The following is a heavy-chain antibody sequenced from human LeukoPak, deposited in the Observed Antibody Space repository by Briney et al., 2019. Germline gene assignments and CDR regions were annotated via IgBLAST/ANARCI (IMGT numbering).Heavy chain of an antibody. CDR1: GYTFSSYG. J-gene: IGHJ3*02. D-gene: IGHD5-24*01. CDR2: ISGYNGNT. V-gene: IGHV1-18*01. Sequence: GASVKVSCKASGYTFSSYGISWVRQAPGQGLEWMGWISGYNGNTNYAQSLQGRVTMTTDTSTSTAYMELRSLRSDDTAMYYCARDQGDGYNWGTFDIWGQGTMLTVSS. CDR3: ARDQGDGYNWGTFDI.